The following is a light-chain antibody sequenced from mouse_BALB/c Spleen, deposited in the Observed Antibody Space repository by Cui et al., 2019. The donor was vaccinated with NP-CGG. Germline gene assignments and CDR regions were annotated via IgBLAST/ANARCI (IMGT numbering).Light chain of an antibody. Sequence: QAVVTQESALTTSPGETVTPTCRSSTGAVTTSNYANWVQEKPDHLFTGLIGGTNNRTPGVPARFSGSLIGDKAALTITGAQTEDEAIYFCALWYSNHWVFGGGTKLTAL. CDR2: GTN. V-gene: IGLV1*01. CDR3: ALWYSNHWV. J-gene: IGLJ1*01. CDR1: TGAVTTSNY.